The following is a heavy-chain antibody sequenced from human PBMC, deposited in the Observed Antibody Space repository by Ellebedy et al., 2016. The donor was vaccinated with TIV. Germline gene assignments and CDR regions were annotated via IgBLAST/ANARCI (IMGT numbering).Heavy chain of an antibody. D-gene: IGHD6-13*01. CDR1: GGSISSYY. CDR3: ARGSSSSWLYYFDY. J-gene: IGHJ4*02. CDR2: IYYSGST. V-gene: IGHV4-59*01. Sequence: MPSETLSLTCTVSGGSISSYYWSWIRQPPGKGLEWIGYIYYSGSTNYNPSLKSRVTISVDTSKNQFSLKLSSVTAADTAVYYCARGSSSSWLYYFDYWGQGTLVTVSS.